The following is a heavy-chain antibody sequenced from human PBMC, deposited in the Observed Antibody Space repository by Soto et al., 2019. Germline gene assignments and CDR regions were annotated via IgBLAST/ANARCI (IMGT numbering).Heavy chain of an antibody. V-gene: IGHV4-31*03. J-gene: IGHJ5*02. D-gene: IGHD2-2*02. CDR1: GGSISSGGYL. CDR2: INHSGST. Sequence: SETLSLTCTVTGGSISSGGYLWSWLRQHPGKGLEWIGEINHSGSTNYNPSLKSRVTISVDTSKNQFSLKLSSVTAADTAVYYCARGRIGYCSSTSCYTWFDPWGQGTLVTVSS. CDR3: ARGRIGYCSSTSCYTWFDP.